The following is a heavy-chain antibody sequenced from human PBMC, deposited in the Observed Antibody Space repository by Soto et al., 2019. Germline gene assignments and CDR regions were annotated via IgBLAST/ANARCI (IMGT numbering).Heavy chain of an antibody. CDR2: IKNRPNSYTT. Sequence: EVQLVESGGDLVQPGGSLRLSCVASGFSLSDHYMDWVRQAPGEGLEWVGRIKNRPNSYTTKYAESVKGRFTISRDDSKNSLFLQMNSLTTEDTAIYYCADLTWSGSYLPWGQGTLVTVSS. D-gene: IGHD3-3*01. CDR3: ADLTWSGSYLP. V-gene: IGHV3-72*01. CDR1: GFSLSDHY. J-gene: IGHJ4*02.